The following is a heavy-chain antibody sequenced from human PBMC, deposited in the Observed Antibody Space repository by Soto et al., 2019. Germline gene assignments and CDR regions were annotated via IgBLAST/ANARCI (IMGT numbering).Heavy chain of an antibody. J-gene: IGHJ6*02. CDR2: MSYDGSHE. V-gene: IGHV3-33*06. CDR1: GFTFSSYG. D-gene: IGHD2-8*01. Sequence: GGSLRLSCVASGFTFSSYGMHWVRQAPGKGLECVAVMSYDGSHEYYADSVKGRFTISRDNSKTILYLQMNSLRLEDTAVYYCAKGSVLRVVEAPLAILGGVDVWGQGAMVTVYS. CDR3: AKGSVLRVVEAPLAILGGVDV.